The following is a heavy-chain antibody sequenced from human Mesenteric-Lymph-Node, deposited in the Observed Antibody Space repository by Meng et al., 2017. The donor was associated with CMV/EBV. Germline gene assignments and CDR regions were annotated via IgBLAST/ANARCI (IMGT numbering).Heavy chain of an antibody. Sequence: SVKVSCKASGYTFTGYFIHWVRQAPGQGLEWMGRIIPIFGTTHYAQKFQGRVTITADEDESTTTAYMELSSLTSEDTAVYYCARVVYSSGTGSRYFDYWGQGTLVTVSS. V-gene: IGHV1-69*13. CDR1: GYTFTGYF. CDR3: ARVVYSSGTGSRYFDY. J-gene: IGHJ4*02. D-gene: IGHD6-19*01. CDR2: IIPIFGTT.